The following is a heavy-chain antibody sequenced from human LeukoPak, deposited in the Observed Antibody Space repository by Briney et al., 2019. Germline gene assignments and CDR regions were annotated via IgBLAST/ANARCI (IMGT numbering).Heavy chain of an antibody. CDR2: IYYSGST. CDR1: GYSISSGYY. D-gene: IGHD3-3*01. J-gene: IGHJ5*02. CDR3: ARGGGFTIFGSRRRNWFDP. V-gene: IGHV4-38-2*02. Sequence: PSETLSLTCSVSGYSISSGYYWGWIRQPPGKGLEWIGSIYYSGSTYYNPSLKSRVTISVDTSKNQFSLKLSSVTAADTAVYYCARGGGFTIFGSRRRNWFDPWGQGTLVTVSS.